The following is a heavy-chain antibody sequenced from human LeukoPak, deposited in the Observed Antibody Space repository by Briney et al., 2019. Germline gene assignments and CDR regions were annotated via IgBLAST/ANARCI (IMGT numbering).Heavy chain of an antibody. CDR2: INPSGGST. V-gene: IGHV1-46*01. J-gene: IGHJ4*02. D-gene: IGHD3-16*01. Sequence: ASVKVSCKASGYMFTSYYMHWVRQAPGQGLEWMEIINPSGGSTSYAQKFQGRVTITADESTSTAYMELSSLRSEDTAVYYCARSKRVYYDYVWGSYPFDYWGQGTLVTVSS. CDR3: ARSKRVYYDYVWGSYPFDY. CDR1: GYMFTSYY.